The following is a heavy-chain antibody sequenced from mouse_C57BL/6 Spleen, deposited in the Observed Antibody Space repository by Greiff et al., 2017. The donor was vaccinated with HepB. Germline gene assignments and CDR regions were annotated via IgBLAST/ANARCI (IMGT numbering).Heavy chain of an antibody. CDR3: ARGYSNYVNYAMDY. Sequence: QVQLQQSGAELVKPGASVKLSCKASGYTFTSYWMQWVKQRPGQGLEWIGEIDPSDSYTNYNQKFKGKATLTVDTSSSTAYMQLSSLTSEDSAVYYCARGYSNYVNYAMDYWGQGTSVTVSS. D-gene: IGHD2-5*01. CDR1: GYTFTSYW. CDR2: IDPSDSYT. J-gene: IGHJ4*01. V-gene: IGHV1-50*01.